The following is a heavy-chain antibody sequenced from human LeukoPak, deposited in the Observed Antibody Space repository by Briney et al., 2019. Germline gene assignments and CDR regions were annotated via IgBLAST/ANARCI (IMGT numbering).Heavy chain of an antibody. V-gene: IGHV3-30*02. CDR2: IRYGESHQ. CDR3: AREEMAGPLDI. J-gene: IGHJ3*02. Sequence: GGSLRLSCVGSGFTFSNYGIHWVRRAPGKGLEWVACIRYGESHQYYTDSVKGRFAISRGNSKNTLYLQMNSLRAEDTAVYYCAREEMAGPLDIWGQGTMVTVSS. CDR1: GFTFSNYG. D-gene: IGHD5-24*01.